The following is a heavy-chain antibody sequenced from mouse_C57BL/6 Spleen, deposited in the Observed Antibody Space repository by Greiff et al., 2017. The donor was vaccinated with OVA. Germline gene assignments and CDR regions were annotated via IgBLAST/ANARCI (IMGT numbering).Heavy chain of an antibody. Sequence: EVHLVESGEGLVKPGGSLKLSCAASGFTFSSYAMSWVRQTPEKRLEWVAYISSGGDYIYYADTVKGRFTISRDNARNTLYLQMSSLKSEDTAMYYCTRGENYAYAMDYWGQGTSVTVSS. CDR2: ISSGGDYI. CDR1: GFTFSSYA. D-gene: IGHD2-4*01. J-gene: IGHJ4*01. V-gene: IGHV5-9-1*02. CDR3: TRGENYAYAMDY.